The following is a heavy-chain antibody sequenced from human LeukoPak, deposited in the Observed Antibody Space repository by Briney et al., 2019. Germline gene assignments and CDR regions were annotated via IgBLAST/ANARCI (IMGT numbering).Heavy chain of an antibody. J-gene: IGHJ6*03. CDR2: INHSGST. Sequence: SETLSLTCAVYGGSFSGYYWSWIRRPPGKGLEWIGEINHSGSTNYNPSLKSRVTMSVDTSKNQYYLKVSSVTAADTAVYYCARVGDMDVWGKGTTVTVSS. V-gene: IGHV4-34*10. CDR3: ARVGDMDV. D-gene: IGHD3-16*01. CDR1: GGSFSGYY.